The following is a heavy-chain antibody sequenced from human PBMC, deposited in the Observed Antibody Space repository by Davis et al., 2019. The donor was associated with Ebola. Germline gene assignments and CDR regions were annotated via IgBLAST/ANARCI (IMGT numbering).Heavy chain of an antibody. V-gene: IGHV3-9*01. J-gene: IGHJ6*03. Sequence: LSLTCAASGFTFDDYAMHWVRQAPGKGLEWVSGISWNSGSIGYADSVKGRFTISRDNAKNSLYLQMNSLRAEDTAVYYCARDPQGHCSSTSCYGAMDVWGKGTTVTVSS. CDR3: ARDPQGHCSSTSCYGAMDV. D-gene: IGHD2-2*01. CDR2: ISWNSGSI. CDR1: GFTFDDYA.